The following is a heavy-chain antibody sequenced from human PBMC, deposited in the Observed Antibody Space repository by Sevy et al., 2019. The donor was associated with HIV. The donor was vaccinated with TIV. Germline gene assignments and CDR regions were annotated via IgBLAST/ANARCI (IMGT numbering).Heavy chain of an antibody. CDR2: ISSSSSTI. D-gene: IGHD3-16*01. CDR1: GFTFSSYS. Sequence: GGSLRLSCAASGFTFSSYSMNWVRQAPGKGLEWVSYISSSSSTIYYADSVKGRFTISRDNAKNSLYLQINSLRDEDTAVYYCAREYDRGSFDYWGQGTLVTVSS. CDR3: AREYDRGSFDY. J-gene: IGHJ4*02. V-gene: IGHV3-48*02.